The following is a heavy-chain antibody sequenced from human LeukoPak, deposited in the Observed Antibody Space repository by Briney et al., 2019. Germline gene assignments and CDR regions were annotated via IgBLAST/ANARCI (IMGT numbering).Heavy chain of an antibody. Sequence: PSETLSLTCTVSGDSISRDYWSWIRQPPGKGLEWIGYIYYSGSTNYNPSLKSRVTISVDTSKNQFSLKLSSVTAADTAVYYCARGVSDYSYFARYYFDYWGQGTLVTVSS. J-gene: IGHJ4*02. CDR2: IYYSGST. CDR1: GDSISRDY. D-gene: IGHD4-11*01. V-gene: IGHV4-59*01. CDR3: ARGVSDYSYFARYYFDY.